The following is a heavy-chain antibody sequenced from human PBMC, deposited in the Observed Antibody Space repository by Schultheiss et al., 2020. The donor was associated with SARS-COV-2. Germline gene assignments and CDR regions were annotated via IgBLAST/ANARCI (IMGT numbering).Heavy chain of an antibody. CDR1: GGSFSGYY. J-gene: IGHJ5*02. CDR3: ARAEGSYHNWFDP. Sequence: LSLTCAVYGGSFSGYYWSWVRQAPGKGLEWVSAISGSGGSTYYADSVKGRFTISRDNSKNTLYLQMNSLRAEDTAVYYCARAEGSYHNWFDPWGQGTLVTVSS. V-gene: IGHV3-23*01. CDR2: ISGSGGST. D-gene: IGHD1-26*01.